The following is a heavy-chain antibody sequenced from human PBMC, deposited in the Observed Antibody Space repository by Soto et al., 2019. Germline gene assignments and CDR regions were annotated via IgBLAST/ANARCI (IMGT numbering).Heavy chain of an antibody. D-gene: IGHD3-10*02. CDR1: GLTFSSYA. J-gene: IGHJ4*02. Sequence: GGSMRISCAASGLTFSSYAMSWVRQAPGKGLEWVSAISGSGGSTYYADSVKGRFTISRDNSKNTLYLQMNSLRAEDTAVYYGAKVPPGHGPQMFWGQGTLVTVSS. V-gene: IGHV3-23*01. CDR3: AKVPPGHGPQMF. CDR2: ISGSGGST.